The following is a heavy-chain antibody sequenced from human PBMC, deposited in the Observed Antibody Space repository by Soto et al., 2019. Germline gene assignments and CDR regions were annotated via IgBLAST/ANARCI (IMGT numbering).Heavy chain of an antibody. CDR1: GYTFTIYG. Sequence: ASVKVSCKASGYTFTIYGISWVRQAPGQGLEWMGWISAYNGNTNYAQKLQGRVTMTTDTSTSTAYMELRSLRSDDTAVYYCARTDYDILTGYYPPDYWGQGTLVTVSS. CDR3: ARTDYDILTGYYPPDY. J-gene: IGHJ4*02. D-gene: IGHD3-9*01. CDR2: ISAYNGNT. V-gene: IGHV1-18*01.